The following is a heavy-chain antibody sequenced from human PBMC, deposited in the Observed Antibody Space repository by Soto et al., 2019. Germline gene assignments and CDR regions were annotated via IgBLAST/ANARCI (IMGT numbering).Heavy chain of an antibody. CDR3: ARSAGWNQYY. CDR1: GGSISSNDW. V-gene: IGHV4-4*02. CDR2: IYHSGRT. D-gene: IGHD1-1*01. J-gene: IGHJ4*02. Sequence: QVQLQESGPELVKPSGTLSLTCAVSGGSISSNDWWSWVRQPPGKGLEWIGEIYHSGRTHYNPSLKSRVTISVDKSKNQFSLQLNSATAADTAMYYWARSAGWNQYYWGQGTLVTVSA.